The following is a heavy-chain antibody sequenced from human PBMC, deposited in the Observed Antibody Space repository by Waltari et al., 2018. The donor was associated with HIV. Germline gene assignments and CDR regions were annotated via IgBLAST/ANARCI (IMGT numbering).Heavy chain of an antibody. V-gene: IGHV3-21*03. Sequence: EVQLVASGGGLVKPGGSLRLSCAASGFTFRTLTTNWVRQAPGKGLEWVSSISSVGSYIYYPDSLKGRFTISRDNAKNSLYLQMNSLRAEDTAVYYCAGGGYDYAWGTYRPFDYWGQGTLVTVSS. J-gene: IGHJ4*02. CDR1: GFTFRTLT. D-gene: IGHD3-16*02. CDR3: AGGGYDYAWGTYRPFDY. CDR2: ISSVGSYI.